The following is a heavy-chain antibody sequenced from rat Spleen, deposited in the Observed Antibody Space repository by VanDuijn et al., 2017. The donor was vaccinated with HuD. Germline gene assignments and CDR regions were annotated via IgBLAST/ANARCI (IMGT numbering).Heavy chain of an antibody. V-gene: IGHV5-19*01. D-gene: IGHD1-4*01. CDR1: GFTFSNYG. CDR3: ETGFNYAGFAY. CDR2: ISPSGGNT. J-gene: IGHJ3*01. Sequence: EVQLVESGGGLVQPGRSLKLSCAASGFTFSNYGMHWIRQAPTKGLEWVASISPSGGNTYYRDSLKGRFTISRDNAKSSLYLQMDSLRSGDPATYYWETGFNYAGFAYWGQGTLVTVSS.